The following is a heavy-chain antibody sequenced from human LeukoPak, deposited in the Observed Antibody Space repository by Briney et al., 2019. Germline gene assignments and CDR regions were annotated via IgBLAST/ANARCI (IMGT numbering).Heavy chain of an antibody. Sequence: PWETLSLTCTVSGGSISSYYWSWIRQPPGKGLEWIGYIYYSGSTNYNPSLKSRVTISVDTSKNQFSLKLSSVTAADTAVYYCARIEDYGGNSVNYWGQGTLVTVSS. J-gene: IGHJ4*02. CDR3: ARIEDYGGNSVNY. CDR2: IYYSGST. CDR1: GGSISSYY. D-gene: IGHD4-23*01. V-gene: IGHV4-59*13.